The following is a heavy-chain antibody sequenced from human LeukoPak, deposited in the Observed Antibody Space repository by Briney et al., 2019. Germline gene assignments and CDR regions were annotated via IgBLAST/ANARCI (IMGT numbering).Heavy chain of an antibody. Sequence: HPGGSLRLSCPASGFTFSNYWMSWVRQAPGKGLEWVANINPDGSEKYSVDSVTGRFTISRDNAENTMFLQMNSLRAEDSAVYYCARDLAAWDVWGKGTTVTVSS. V-gene: IGHV3-7*01. CDR3: ARDLAAWDV. CDR1: GFTFSNYW. CDR2: INPDGSEK. J-gene: IGHJ6*04.